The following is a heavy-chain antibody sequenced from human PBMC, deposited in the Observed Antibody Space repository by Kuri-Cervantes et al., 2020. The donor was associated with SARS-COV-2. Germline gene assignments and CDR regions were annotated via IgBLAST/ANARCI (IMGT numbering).Heavy chain of an antibody. CDR3: ARLTVYYGSGSYLSDYYYYYYGMDV. CDR1: GGSVSSGSYY. V-gene: IGHV4-61*01. CDR2: IYYSGST. Sequence: GSLRLSCTVSGGSVSSGSYYWSWIRQPPGKGLEWIGYIYYSGSTNCNPSLKSRVTISVDTSKNQFSLKLSSVTAADTAVYYCARLTVYYGSGSYLSDYYYYYYGMDVWGQGTTVTVSS. D-gene: IGHD3-10*01. J-gene: IGHJ6*02.